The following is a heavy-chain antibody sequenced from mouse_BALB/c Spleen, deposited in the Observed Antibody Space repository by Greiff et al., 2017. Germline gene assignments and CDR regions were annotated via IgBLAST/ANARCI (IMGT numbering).Heavy chain of an antibody. J-gene: IGHJ3*01. V-gene: IGHV14-3*02. CDR3: ARGDGNGAWFAY. D-gene: IGHD2-1*01. CDR2: IDPANGNT. CDR1: GFNIKDTY. Sequence: EVKLMESGAELVKPGASVKLSCTASGFNIKDTYMHWVKQRPEQGLEWIGRIDPANGNTKYDPKFQGKATITADTSSNTAYLQLSSLTSEDTAVYYCARGDGNGAWFAYWGQGTLVTVSA.